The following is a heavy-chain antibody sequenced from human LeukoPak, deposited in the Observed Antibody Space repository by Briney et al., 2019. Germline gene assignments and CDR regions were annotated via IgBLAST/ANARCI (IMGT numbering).Heavy chain of an antibody. CDR2: ISGSGGST. J-gene: IGHJ4*02. Sequence: GGSLRLSCAASGFTFSSYAMRWVRQAPGKGLEWVSSISGSGGSTYYADSVKGRFTISRDNSKNTLYLQMNSLRAEDTAVYYCAKPRAVGVNALFDYWGQGPLVTVSS. CDR3: AKPRAVGVNALFDY. CDR1: GFTFSSYA. V-gene: IGHV3-23*01.